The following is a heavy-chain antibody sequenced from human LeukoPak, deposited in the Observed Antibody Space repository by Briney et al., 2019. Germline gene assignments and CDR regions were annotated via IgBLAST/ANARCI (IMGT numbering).Heavy chain of an antibody. CDR2: IKQDGSEK. CDR3: AREMGGVWYDSSGYYDY. J-gene: IGHJ4*02. D-gene: IGHD3-22*01. CDR1: GFTFSSYW. Sequence: GGSLRLSCAASGFTFSSYWMSWVRQAPGKGLEWVANIKQDGSEKYYVDSVKGRFTISRVNAKNSLYLQMNSLRAEDTAVYYCAREMGGVWYDSSGYYDYWGQGTLVTVSS. V-gene: IGHV3-7*01.